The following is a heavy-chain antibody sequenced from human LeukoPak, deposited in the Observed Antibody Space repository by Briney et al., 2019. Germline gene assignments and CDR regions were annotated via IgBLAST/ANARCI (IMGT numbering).Heavy chain of an antibody. CDR2: IYYSGST. CDR1: GGSISSYY. Sequence: PSETLSLTCTVSGGSISSYYWSWIRQPPGKGLEWIGYIYYSGSTNYNPSLKSRVTISVDTSKNQFSLKLSSVTAADTAVYYCAKRRGLELTYYYHMDVWGKGTTVTVSS. D-gene: IGHD1-7*01. J-gene: IGHJ6*03. V-gene: IGHV4-59*01. CDR3: AKRRGLELTYYYHMDV.